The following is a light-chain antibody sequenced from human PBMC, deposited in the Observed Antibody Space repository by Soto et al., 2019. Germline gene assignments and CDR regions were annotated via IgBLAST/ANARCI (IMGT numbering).Light chain of an antibody. CDR2: EVI. CDR1: SRDVGSYNL. CDR3: CSYAGSSTLRV. V-gene: IGLV2-23*02. Sequence: QSALTQPASVSGSPGQSISISCTGPSRDVGSYNLVSWYQQHPGKAPKLMIYEVIKRPSGVSNRFSGSKSGNTASLTISGCQAEDEADYYCCSYAGSSTLRVFGVGTKVTVL. J-gene: IGLJ3*02.